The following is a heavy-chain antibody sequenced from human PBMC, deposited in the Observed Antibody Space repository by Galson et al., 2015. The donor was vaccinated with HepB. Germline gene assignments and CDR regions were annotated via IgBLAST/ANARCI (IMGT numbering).Heavy chain of an antibody. V-gene: IGHV3-21*01. CDR2: ISSSSSYI. J-gene: IGHJ4*02. D-gene: IGHD6-13*01. Sequence: SLRLSCAASGFTFSSYSMNWVRQAPGKGLEWVSSISSSSSYIYYADSVKGRFTISRDNAKNSLYLQMNSLRAEDTAVYYCARDRGLGQQLVLYDYWGQGTLVTVSS. CDR3: ARDRGLGQQLVLYDY. CDR1: GFTFSSYS.